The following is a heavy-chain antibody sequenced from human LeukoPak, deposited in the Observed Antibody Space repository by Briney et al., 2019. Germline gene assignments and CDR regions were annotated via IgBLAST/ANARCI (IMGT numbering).Heavy chain of an antibody. CDR3: ARVDDLDAFDM. V-gene: IGHV3-30*04. Sequence: GGSLRLSCAGSGLTFSSYAMHWVRQAPGKGLEWVAVISDDGSNKYYADSVKGRFTISRDNSKNTLYLQMNSLRAEDTAVYYCARVDDLDAFDMWGQGTMVTVSS. CDR2: ISDDGSNK. CDR1: GLTFSSYA. J-gene: IGHJ3*02. D-gene: IGHD2-2*03.